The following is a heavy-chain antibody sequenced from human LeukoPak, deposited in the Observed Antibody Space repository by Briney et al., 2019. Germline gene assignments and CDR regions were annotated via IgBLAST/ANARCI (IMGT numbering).Heavy chain of an antibody. J-gene: IGHJ6*02. CDR3: AKDSIGYYYYGMDV. Sequence: GRSLRLSCAASGFTFDDYAMHWVRQAPGKGLEWVSGISWNSGSIGYADSVKGRFTISRDNDKNSLYLQMNSLRAEDTALYYCAKDSIGYYYYGMDVWGQGTTVTVSS. D-gene: IGHD2-21*01. CDR2: ISWNSGSI. CDR1: GFTFDDYA. V-gene: IGHV3-9*01.